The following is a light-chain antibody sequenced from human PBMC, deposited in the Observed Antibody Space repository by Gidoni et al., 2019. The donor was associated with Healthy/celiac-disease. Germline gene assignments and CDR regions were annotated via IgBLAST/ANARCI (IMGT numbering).Light chain of an antibody. CDR3: QQSYSTPST. J-gene: IGKJ1*01. V-gene: IGKV1-39*01. Sequence: DIQMTQSPSSLSASVGDRVTITCRASQSISSYLNWYQQKPGKAPKLLIYAASSLQSGVPSRFSGSGSGTDFTLTISRLQPEYFATYYFQQSYSTPSTFGQGTQVEIK. CDR2: AAS. CDR1: QSISSY.